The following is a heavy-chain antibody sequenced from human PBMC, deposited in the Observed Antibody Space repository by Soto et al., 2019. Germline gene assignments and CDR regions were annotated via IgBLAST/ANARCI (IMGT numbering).Heavy chain of an antibody. CDR3: AKGPTIFGVVIIASYYMDA. D-gene: IGHD3-3*01. J-gene: IGHJ6*03. CDR2: ISGSGGST. Sequence: EVQLLESGGGLVQPGGSLRLSCAASGFTFSSYAMSWVRQAPGKGLEWVSSISGSGGSTHYADSMKGRFTISRDSSKNRLYLQMNSLRAEDTAVYYCAKGPTIFGVVIIASYYMDAWGKGTTVTVSS. V-gene: IGHV3-23*01. CDR1: GFTFSSYA.